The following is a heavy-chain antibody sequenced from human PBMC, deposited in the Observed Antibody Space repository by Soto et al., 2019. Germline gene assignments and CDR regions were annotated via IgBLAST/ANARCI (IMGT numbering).Heavy chain of an antibody. D-gene: IGHD6-13*01. J-gene: IGHJ5*01. Sequence: SETLSLTCAVSGYSISSGYYWGWIRQPPGKGLEWIGSIYHSGSTYYNPSLKSRVTISVDTSKNQFSLKLSSVTAADTAVYYCAREGRTAAGTLGWFDSWGQGPQVT. CDR1: GYSISSGYY. V-gene: IGHV4-38-2*02. CDR3: AREGRTAAGTLGWFDS. CDR2: IYHSGST.